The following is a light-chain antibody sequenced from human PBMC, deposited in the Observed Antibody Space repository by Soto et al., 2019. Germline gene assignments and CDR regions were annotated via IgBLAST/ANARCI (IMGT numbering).Light chain of an antibody. Sequence: AIRMTQSPSSFSASTGDRVTITCRASQSISSYLAWYQQKPGKAPKLLIYAASTLRSGVPSRFSGSGSGTDFTRTITCLQSEDFATYYGQQYYSYPRAFGGGTKVEIK. CDR2: AAS. J-gene: IGKJ4*01. CDR1: QSISSY. V-gene: IGKV1-8*01. CDR3: QQYYSYPRA.